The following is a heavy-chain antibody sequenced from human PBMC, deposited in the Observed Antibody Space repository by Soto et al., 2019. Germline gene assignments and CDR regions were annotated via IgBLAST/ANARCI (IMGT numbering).Heavy chain of an antibody. J-gene: IGHJ4*02. CDR1: GFTFSSYG. D-gene: IGHD3-22*01. V-gene: IGHV3-30*18. CDR3: AKDGRNYYDSSGYYYVRTDFDY. CDR2: ISYDGSNK. Sequence: GSLRLSCAASGFTFSSYGMHWVRQAPGKGLEWVAVISYDGSNKYYADSVKGRFTISRDNSKNTLYLQMNSLRAEDTAVYYCAKDGRNYYDSSGYYYVRTDFDYCGQG.